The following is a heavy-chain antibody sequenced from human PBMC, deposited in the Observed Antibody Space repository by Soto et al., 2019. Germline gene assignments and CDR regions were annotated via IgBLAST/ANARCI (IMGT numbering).Heavy chain of an antibody. J-gene: IGHJ4*02. D-gene: IGHD2-21*02. CDR1: GYTFTSYY. CDR3: ARGYCGGHCYSGIGLLDY. CDR2: INPSGGST. V-gene: IGHV1-46*01. Sequence: ASVKVSCKASGYTFTSYYMHWVRQAPGQGLEWMGIINPSGGSTSYAQKFQGRVTMTRDTSTSTVYMELSSLRSEDTAVYYCARGYCGGHCYSGIGLLDYWGQGTLVPVYS.